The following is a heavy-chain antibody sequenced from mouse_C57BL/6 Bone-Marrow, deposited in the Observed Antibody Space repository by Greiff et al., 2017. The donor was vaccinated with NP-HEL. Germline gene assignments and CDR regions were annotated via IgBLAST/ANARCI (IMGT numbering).Heavy chain of an antibody. Sequence: QVQLKESGPGLVQPSQSLSITCTVSGFSLTSYGVHWVRQSPGKGLEWLGVIWSGGSTDYNAAFISRLSISKDNSKSQVFFKMNSLQADDTAIYYCARPYYYGSSHYAMDYWGQGTSVTVSS. V-gene: IGHV2-2*01. CDR2: IWSGGST. CDR3: ARPYYYGSSHYAMDY. J-gene: IGHJ4*01. D-gene: IGHD1-1*01. CDR1: GFSLTSYG.